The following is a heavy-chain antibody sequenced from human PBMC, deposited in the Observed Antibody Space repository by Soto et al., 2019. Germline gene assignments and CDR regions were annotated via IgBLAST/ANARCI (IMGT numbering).Heavy chain of an antibody. CDR1: GYTLTELS. CDR3: ATDLLIAAAGTSDY. CDR2: FDPEDGET. D-gene: IGHD6-13*01. V-gene: IGHV1-24*01. J-gene: IGHJ4*02. Sequence: QVQLVQSWAEVKNPGASVKVSCKVSGYTLTELSMHWVRQAPGNGLEWMGGFDPEDGETIYAQKFQGRVTMTEDTSTDTAYMELSSMRSEDTAVYYCATDLLIAAAGTSDYWGQGTMVTVSS.